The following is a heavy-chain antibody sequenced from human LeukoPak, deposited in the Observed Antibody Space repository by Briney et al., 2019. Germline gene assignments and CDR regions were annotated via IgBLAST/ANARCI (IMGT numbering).Heavy chain of an antibody. Sequence: GGSLRLSCPASGFTFSSYAMTCVHHAPGKGLEWVSVISGGGISTYYADSVKGRFTISRDNSKNTLYLQMNSLRDEVTAVYYCARDGMVRGVIIWDALDIWGQGTMVTVSS. CDR1: GFTFSSYA. J-gene: IGHJ3*02. V-gene: IGHV3-23*01. CDR2: ISGGGIST. CDR3: ARDGMVRGVIIWDALDI. D-gene: IGHD3-10*01.